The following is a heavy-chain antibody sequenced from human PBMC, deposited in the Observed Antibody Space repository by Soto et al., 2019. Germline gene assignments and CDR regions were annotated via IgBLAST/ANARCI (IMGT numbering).Heavy chain of an antibody. J-gene: IGHJ4*02. D-gene: IGHD3-3*01. CDR2: ISGSGGST. CDR3: ANENYDFWSGYSD. CDR1: GFTFSSYA. V-gene: IGHV3-23*01. Sequence: GGSLRLSCAASGFTFSSYAMSWVRQAPGKGLEWVSAISGSGGSTYYADPVKGRFTISRDNSKNTLYLQMYSLRAEDTAVYYCANENYDFWSGYSDWGQGTLVTVSS.